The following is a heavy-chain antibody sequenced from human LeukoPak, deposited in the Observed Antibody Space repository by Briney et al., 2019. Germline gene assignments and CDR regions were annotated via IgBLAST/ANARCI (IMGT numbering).Heavy chain of an antibody. CDR3: ARVASSHDFDY. V-gene: IGHV4-34*01. CDR1: GGSFSGYY. CDR2: INHSGST. D-gene: IGHD6-13*01. Sequence: PSETLSLTCAVYGGSFSGYYWSWIRQPPGKGLEWIGEINHSGSTNYNPSLKSRVTISVDTSKNQFSLKLSSVTAADTAVYYCARVASSHDFDYWGQGTLVTVSS. J-gene: IGHJ4*02.